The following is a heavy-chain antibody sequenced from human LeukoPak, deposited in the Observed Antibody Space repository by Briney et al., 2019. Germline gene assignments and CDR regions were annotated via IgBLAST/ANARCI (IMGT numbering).Heavy chain of an antibody. CDR2: IPYDGSNE. D-gene: IGHD6-13*01. V-gene: IGHV3-30*02. Sequence: PGGSLRLSCAASGFTFSSYGVHWVRQAPGKGLEWVAFIPYDGSNEYYADSVKGRFTISRDNSKNTLYLEMNSLRAEDTAMYYCAKDRGIAAAYYFMDVWGKGTTVTVSS. CDR1: GFTFSSYG. J-gene: IGHJ6*03. CDR3: AKDRGIAAAYYFMDV.